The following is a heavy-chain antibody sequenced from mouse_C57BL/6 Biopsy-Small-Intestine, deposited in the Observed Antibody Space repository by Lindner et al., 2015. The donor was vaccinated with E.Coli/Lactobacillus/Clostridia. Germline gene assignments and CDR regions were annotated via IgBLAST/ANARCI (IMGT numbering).Heavy chain of an antibody. D-gene: IGHD1-1*01. CDR2: IYPNNGGN. J-gene: IGHJ2*01. V-gene: IGHV1-34*01. Sequence: VQLQESGPELVKPGTSVKMSCKASGYTFTDYHMHWVKQSHGKSLEWIGYIYPNNGGNGNNQKFKGKATLTVDKSSSTAYMELRSLTSEDSAVYYCARKVYGSSSYFDYWGQGTTLTVSS. CDR1: GYTFTDYH. CDR3: ARKVYGSSSYFDY.